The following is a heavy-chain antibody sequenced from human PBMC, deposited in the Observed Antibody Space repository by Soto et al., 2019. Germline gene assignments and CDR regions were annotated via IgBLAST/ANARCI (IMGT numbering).Heavy chain of an antibody. J-gene: IGHJ6*02. Sequence: GGSLRLSCAASGFTFSNAWMNWVRQAPGKGLEWVGRIKSKTDGGTTDYPAPVKVRFTISGDDSKYTLYLQMNSLKTEDTAVYYCTTVGRTTSRDYYYYGMDVWGQGTTVTVSS. V-gene: IGHV3-15*07. CDR3: TTVGRTTSRDYYYYGMDV. CDR1: GFTFSNAW. CDR2: IKSKTDGGTT. D-gene: IGHD1-26*01.